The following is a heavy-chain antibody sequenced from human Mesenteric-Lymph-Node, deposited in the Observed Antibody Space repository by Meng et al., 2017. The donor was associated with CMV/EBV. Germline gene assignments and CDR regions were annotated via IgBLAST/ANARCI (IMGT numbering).Heavy chain of an antibody. CDR3: ARGNTAMTQIDY. D-gene: IGHD5-18*01. V-gene: IGHV4-34*01. J-gene: IGHJ4*02. CDR2: INHSGST. Sequence: TCAVHGGSFSGYYWSWIRQPPGKGLEWIGEINHSGSTNYNPSLKSRVTISVDTSKNQFSLKLSSVTAADTAVYYCARGNTAMTQIDYWGQGTLVTVSS. CDR1: GGSFSGYY.